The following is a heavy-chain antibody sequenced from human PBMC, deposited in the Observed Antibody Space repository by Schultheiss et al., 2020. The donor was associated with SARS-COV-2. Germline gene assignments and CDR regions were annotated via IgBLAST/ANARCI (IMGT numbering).Heavy chain of an antibody. D-gene: IGHD4-17*01. J-gene: IGHJ6*02. CDR2: IYSGGCT. V-gene: IGHV3-66*02. CDR1: GFTFSSYA. CDR3: ARSTSRPVTTLSSYLSGGGYGMDV. Sequence: GESLKISCAASGFTFSSYAMSWVRQAPGKGLEWVSVIYSGGCTYYADSVKGRFTISRDNSKNTLYLQMNSLRAEDTAVYYCARSTSRPVTTLSSYLSGGGYGMDVWGQGTTVTVSS.